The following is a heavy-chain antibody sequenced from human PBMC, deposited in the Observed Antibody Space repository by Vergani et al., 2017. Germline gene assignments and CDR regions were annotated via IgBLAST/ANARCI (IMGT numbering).Heavy chain of an antibody. J-gene: IGHJ4*02. CDR1: GDIFNNYT. D-gene: IGHD5-12*01. V-gene: IGHV1-69*02. CDR3: ARVSPVDNSWWEPFDY. Sequence: QVHLEQSGTEVKKPGSSVKVSCKVSGDIFNNYTVTWVRQAPGQGLEWMGRIIPIIRLATSAQKFQDSVKITGDTSTNPVYMEMNNLRSEDTAVYYCARVSPVDNSWWEPFDYWGQGALVTVSS. CDR2: IIPIIRLA.